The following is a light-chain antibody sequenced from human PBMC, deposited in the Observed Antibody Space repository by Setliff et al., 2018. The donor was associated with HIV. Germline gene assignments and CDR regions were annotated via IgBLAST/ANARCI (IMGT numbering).Light chain of an antibody. V-gene: IGLV2-23*01. Sequence: QSVLTQPASVSGSPGHSITISCTGSNNNLGSYNLVSWYQQLPGKAPKLLIYKDNKRPSGISNRFSGSRSGYTASLTISGLQADDEADYYCCSFAGSNIPYVFGTGTKVT. J-gene: IGLJ1*01. CDR2: KDN. CDR1: NNNLGSYNL. CDR3: CSFAGSNIPYV.